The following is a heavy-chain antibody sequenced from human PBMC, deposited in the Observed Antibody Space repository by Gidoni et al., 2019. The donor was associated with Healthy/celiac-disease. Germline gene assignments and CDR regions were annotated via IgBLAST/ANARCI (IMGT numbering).Heavy chain of an antibody. CDR3: AKAQSMGGGGYCSSTSCYTGAGFDY. D-gene: IGHD2-2*02. CDR2: ISGSGGST. Sequence: EVQLLESGGGLVQPGGSLRLSCAASGFTFSSSAMRWVRQAPGKGRKWVSAISGSGGSTYYADSVKGRFTISRDNSKNTLYLQMNSLRAEDTAVYDCAKAQSMGGGGYCSSTSCYTGAGFDYWGQGTLVTVSS. J-gene: IGHJ4*02. CDR1: GFTFSSSA. V-gene: IGHV3-23*01.